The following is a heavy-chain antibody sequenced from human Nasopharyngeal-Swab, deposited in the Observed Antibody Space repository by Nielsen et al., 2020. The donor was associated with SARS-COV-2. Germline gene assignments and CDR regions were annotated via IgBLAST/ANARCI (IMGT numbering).Heavy chain of an antibody. V-gene: IGHV3-11*06. J-gene: IGHJ3*02. CDR3: ATTVAKAFHI. D-gene: IGHD4-17*01. CDR2: ISGDSAYT. Sequence: WIRQPPGKGLEWHSYISGDSAYTKYDDSVKGRFTISRDNAKNTLFLQMNSLRVEYTAVYFCATTVAKAFHIWGQGTMVTVSS.